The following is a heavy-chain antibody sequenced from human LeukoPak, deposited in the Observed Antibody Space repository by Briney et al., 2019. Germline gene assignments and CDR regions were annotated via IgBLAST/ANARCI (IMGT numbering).Heavy chain of an antibody. CDR2: IYLGDSDT. CDR3: ARHGDSSSWYVFFDY. Sequence: GESLKISCKGSGYSFTSYWIGWVRQMPGKGLEWMGIIYLGDSDTRYSPSFQGQVTISADKSISTAYLQWSSLKASDTAMYYCARHGDSSSWYVFFDYWGQGTLVTVSS. V-gene: IGHV5-51*01. J-gene: IGHJ4*02. CDR1: GYSFTSYW. D-gene: IGHD6-13*01.